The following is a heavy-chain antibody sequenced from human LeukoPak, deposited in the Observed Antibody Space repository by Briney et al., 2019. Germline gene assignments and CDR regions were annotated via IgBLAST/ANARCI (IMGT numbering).Heavy chain of an antibody. J-gene: IGHJ6*03. CDR2: INPNSGGT. CDR3: ARDYSYGRSYFHYYYYGR. Sequence: AASVKVSCEASGYTFTGYYMHWVRQAPGQGLEWMGWINPNSGGTNYAQKFQGRVTMTRDTSISTAYMELSRLRSDDTAVYYCARDYSYGRSYFHYYYYGRLGQRDHGHRLL. CDR1: GYTFTGYY. D-gene: IGHD5-18*01. V-gene: IGHV1-2*02.